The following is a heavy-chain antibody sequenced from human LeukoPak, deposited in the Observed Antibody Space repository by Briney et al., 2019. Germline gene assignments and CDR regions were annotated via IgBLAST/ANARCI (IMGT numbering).Heavy chain of an antibody. CDR1: GFTFSSYA. CDR3: AKERNLEIAVAGTIFDY. D-gene: IGHD6-19*01. J-gene: IGHJ4*02. CDR2: ISGSDGST. V-gene: IGHV3-23*01. Sequence: PGGSLRLSCAASGFTFSSYAMSWVRQAPGKGLEWVSAISGSDGSTYYADSVKGRFTISRDNSKNMIYLEMNSLRVEDTAVYYCAKERNLEIAVAGTIFDYWGQGTLVTVSS.